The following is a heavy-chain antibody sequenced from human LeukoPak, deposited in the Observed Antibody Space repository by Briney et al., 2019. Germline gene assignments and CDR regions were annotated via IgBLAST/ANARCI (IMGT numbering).Heavy chain of an antibody. V-gene: IGHV1-46*01. CDR1: GYTLINYY. J-gene: IGHJ4*02. CDR3: VRGPSGSYYIDY. Sequence: ASVKVSCKASGYTLINYYIHWVRQAPGQGLEWMGTISPSGGSTSYAQKFQGRVTMPRDMSTTTVYMDLSSLRSEDTAVYYCVRGPSGSYYIDYGGQGTLVTVSP. D-gene: IGHD1-26*01. CDR2: ISPSGGST.